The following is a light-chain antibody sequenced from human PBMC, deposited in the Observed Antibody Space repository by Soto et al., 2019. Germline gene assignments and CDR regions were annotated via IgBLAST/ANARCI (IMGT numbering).Light chain of an antibody. CDR1: QSISSW. Sequence: DIQMTQSPSTLSASVGDRVTITFRASQSISSWLAWYQQKPGKAPKLLIYKASSLESGVPSRFSGSGYGTEFTLTIGSLPPDDFATYYCQQYNSYWTFGQGTKVDIK. V-gene: IGKV1-5*03. CDR3: QQYNSYWT. CDR2: KAS. J-gene: IGKJ1*01.